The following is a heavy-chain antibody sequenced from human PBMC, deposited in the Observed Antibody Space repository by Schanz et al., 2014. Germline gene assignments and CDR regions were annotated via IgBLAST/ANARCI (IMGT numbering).Heavy chain of an antibody. Sequence: QGQLVQSGAEVKKPGASVKVSCKVSGYSLNELSMHWVRQAPGRGLEWMGGFHHEDGDTVYAQKLQGRAIMTEATSTDTDYVELSRLTSDDTCVYNCAAQASRTCFYTGVDDWGQGTPVTVSS. J-gene: IGHJ6*02. D-gene: IGHD2-2*02. CDR2: FHHEDGDT. CDR3: AAQASRTCFYTGVDD. CDR1: GYSLNELS. V-gene: IGHV1-24*01.